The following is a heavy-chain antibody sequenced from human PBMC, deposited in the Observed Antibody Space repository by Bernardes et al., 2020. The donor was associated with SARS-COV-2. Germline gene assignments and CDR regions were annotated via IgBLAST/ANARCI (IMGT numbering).Heavy chain of an antibody. CDR1: GYNFISHW. D-gene: IGHD2-2*02. Sequence: GASLKISCKASGYNFISHWIGWVRQMPGKGLEWMGIIYPRDSDTRYSPSFQGQVTISADRSISTAYLQWTSLKASDTAMYYCATLTVVPAAIEWYRYYYYGMDVWGQGTTVTVSS. V-gene: IGHV5-51*01. J-gene: IGHJ6*02. CDR3: ATLTVVPAAIEWYRYYYYGMDV. CDR2: IYPRDSDT.